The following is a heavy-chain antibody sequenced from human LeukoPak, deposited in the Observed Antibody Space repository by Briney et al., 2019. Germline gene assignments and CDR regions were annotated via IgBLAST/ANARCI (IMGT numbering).Heavy chain of an antibody. D-gene: IGHD2-15*01. V-gene: IGHV1-8*02. CDR1: EYTFTSYD. CDR2: MNPKSGDT. Sequence: ASVKVSCKASEYTFTSYDINWVRQATGQGLEWVGWMNPKSGDTGYAQKFQGRVTMTRDMSTSTVYMELSSLRSEDTAVYYCASLEGYCSGGSCYSSHSNSYYFDYWGQGTLVTVSS. J-gene: IGHJ4*02. CDR3: ASLEGYCSGGSCYSSHSNSYYFDY.